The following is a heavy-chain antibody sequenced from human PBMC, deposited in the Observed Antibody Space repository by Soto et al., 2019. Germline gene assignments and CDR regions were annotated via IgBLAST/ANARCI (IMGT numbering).Heavy chain of an antibody. Sequence: QVQLVESGGGVVQPGRSLRLSCAASGFTFSSYGMHWVRQAPGKGLEWVAVIWYDGSNKYYADSVKGRFTISRDNSKNTLYLQMNSLRAEDTAEYYCARGVYCSGGSCYSPLSDAFDIWGQGTMVTVSS. J-gene: IGHJ3*02. CDR3: ARGVYCSGGSCYSPLSDAFDI. CDR2: IWYDGSNK. V-gene: IGHV3-33*01. D-gene: IGHD2-15*01. CDR1: GFTFSSYG.